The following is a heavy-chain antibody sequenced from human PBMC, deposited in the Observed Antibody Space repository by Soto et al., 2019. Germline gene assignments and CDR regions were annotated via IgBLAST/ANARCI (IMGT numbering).Heavy chain of an antibody. Sequence: LVESGGGVVQPGTSLRLSCAVSGFSFSTYGFHWVRQAPGKGLEWLAVIVDDGSAKYYADSVEGRFTISRDNSRETLHLQIDSLRADDTAVYYCAKDDAFGNENGFDIWGQGTMVTVSS. V-gene: IGHV3-33*03. CDR3: AKDDAFGNENGFDI. CDR2: IVDDGSAK. J-gene: IGHJ3*02. D-gene: IGHD1-1*01. CDR1: GFSFSTYG.